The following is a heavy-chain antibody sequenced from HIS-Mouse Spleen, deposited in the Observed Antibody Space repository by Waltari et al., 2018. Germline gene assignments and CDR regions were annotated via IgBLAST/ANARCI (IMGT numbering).Heavy chain of an antibody. V-gene: IGHV3-30*18. Sequence: QVQLVESGGGVVQPGRSLRRPGAPSGFPCRTYALAGVRQAPGKGLEWVAVISYDGSNKYYADSVKGRFTISRDNSKNTLYLQMNSLRAEDTAVYYCAKASSGWLDYWGQGTLVTVSS. J-gene: IGHJ4*02. D-gene: IGHD6-19*01. CDR1: GFPCRTYA. CDR3: AKASSGWLDY. CDR2: ISYDGSNK.